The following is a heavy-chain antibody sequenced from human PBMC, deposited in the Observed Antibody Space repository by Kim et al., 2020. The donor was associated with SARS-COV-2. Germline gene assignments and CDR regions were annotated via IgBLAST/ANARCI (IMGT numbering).Heavy chain of an antibody. CDR1: GFPFDKFS. CDR3: VRDRGFAFDH. CDR2: ISSPSHII. J-gene: IGHJ4*02. Sequence: GGSLRLSCAASGFPFDKFSMNWVRQAPGKGLEWLSYISSPSHIISYADSVKGRITISRDNAKNSVYLQLNSLRAEDTAVYYCVRDRGFAFDHWGQGTLVTVPP. V-gene: IGHV3-48*04. D-gene: IGHD2-21*01.